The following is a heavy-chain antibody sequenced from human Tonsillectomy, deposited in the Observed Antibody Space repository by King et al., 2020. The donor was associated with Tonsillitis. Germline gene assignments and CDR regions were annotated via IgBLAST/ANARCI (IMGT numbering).Heavy chain of an antibody. CDR2: INPGDGST. D-gene: IGHD3-3*01. CDR1: GYTFSSFY. CDR3: CRDRVHSFGPLLHDAFVI. V-gene: IGHV1-46*03. J-gene: IGHJ3*02. Sequence: QLVQSGAEVKKPGASMKVSCKASGYTFSSFYMHWVRQAPGQGLEWMGIINPGDGSTTYAQKFQGRITVTRDTSTSTVYMELSSLRSDETAVYYCCRDRVHSFGPLLHDAFVIWGQGKMVTVSS.